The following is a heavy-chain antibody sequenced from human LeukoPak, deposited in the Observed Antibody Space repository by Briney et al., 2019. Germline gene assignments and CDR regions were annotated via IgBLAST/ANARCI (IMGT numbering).Heavy chain of an antibody. D-gene: IGHD1-26*01. CDR1: GFTCSSYA. V-gene: IGHV3-23*01. Sequence: GGPLRLXCAPSGFTCSSYAMSHVRQPPGNGLESLSAISRSGGTTHSADSVKGPFTISRDNPKNTLYLQMNRLRAADTAVYYCAKIVEEFGSDYWGQGTLVTVSS. CDR3: AKIVEEFGSDY. J-gene: IGHJ4*02. CDR2: ISRSGGTT.